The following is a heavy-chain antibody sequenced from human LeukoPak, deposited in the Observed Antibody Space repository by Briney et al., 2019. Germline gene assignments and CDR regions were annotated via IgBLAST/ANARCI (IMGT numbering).Heavy chain of an antibody. J-gene: IGHJ3*02. CDR1: GYTFTSYG. D-gene: IGHD3-22*01. V-gene: IGHV1-18*01. CDR3: ARAGGVGYYDSSGYAFDI. Sequence: ASVKVSCKASGYTFTSYGISWVRQAPGQGLEWMGWISAYNGNTNYAQRLQGRVTMTTDTSTSTAYMELRSLRSDDTAVYYCARAGGVGYYDSSGYAFDIWGQGTMVTVSS. CDR2: ISAYNGNT.